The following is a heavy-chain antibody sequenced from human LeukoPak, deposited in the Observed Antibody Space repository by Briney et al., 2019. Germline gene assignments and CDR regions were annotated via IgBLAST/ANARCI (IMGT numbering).Heavy chain of an antibody. CDR2: IVPGFRST. D-gene: IGHD3-16*02. CDR3: ARWDAHYREGENWFDP. CDR1: GGTFSNYA. J-gene: IGHJ5*02. V-gene: IGHV1-69*13. Sequence: RSSVKVSCKASGGTFSNYAIIWVRQAPGQGLEWMGGIVPGFRSTDYAEKFQDRVTITADESTGTAYIELSSLTSADTAMYYCARWDAHYREGENWFDPWGQGTLVTVSS.